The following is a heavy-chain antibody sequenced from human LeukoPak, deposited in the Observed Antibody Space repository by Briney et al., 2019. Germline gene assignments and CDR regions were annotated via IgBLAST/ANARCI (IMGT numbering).Heavy chain of an antibody. CDR1: GGSISSSNYC. D-gene: IGHD2-15*01. CDR3: ARVIIDYYYYYYMDV. Sequence: SETLSLTCAVSGGSISSSNYCWGWIRQPPGKGLEWIGTISYSGSTYYNPSLKSRVTISVDTSKNQFSLKLSSVTAADTAVYYCARVIIDYYYYYYMDVWGKGTTVTVSS. CDR2: ISYSGST. J-gene: IGHJ6*03. V-gene: IGHV4-39*07.